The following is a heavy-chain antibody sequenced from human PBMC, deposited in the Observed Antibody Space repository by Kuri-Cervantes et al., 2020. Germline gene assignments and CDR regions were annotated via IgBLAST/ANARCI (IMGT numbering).Heavy chain of an antibody. Sequence: GESLKISCAASGFTFSDYYMSWIRQAPGKGLEWVSYISGSGSTIYYADSVKGRFTISRDNAKNSLYLQMNSLRAEDTAVYYCAREPGIAFDIWGQGTMVTVSS. CDR2: ISGSGSTI. J-gene: IGHJ3*02. V-gene: IGHV3-11*04. D-gene: IGHD1-14*01. CDR1: GFTFSDYY. CDR3: AREPGIAFDI.